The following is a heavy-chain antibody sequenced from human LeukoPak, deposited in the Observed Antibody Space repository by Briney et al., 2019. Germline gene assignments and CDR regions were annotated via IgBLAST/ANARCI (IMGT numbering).Heavy chain of an antibody. CDR1: GFTFSSYS. V-gene: IGHV3-21*01. CDR2: ISSSSSYI. CDR3: ARYDFWSGSRKFDP. Sequence: PGGSLRLSCAASGFTFSSYSMNWVRQAPGKGLEWVSSISSSSSYIYYADSVKGRFTISRDNAKNSLYLQMNSPRAEDTAVYYCARYDFWSGSRKFDPWGQGTLVTVSS. D-gene: IGHD3-3*01. J-gene: IGHJ5*02.